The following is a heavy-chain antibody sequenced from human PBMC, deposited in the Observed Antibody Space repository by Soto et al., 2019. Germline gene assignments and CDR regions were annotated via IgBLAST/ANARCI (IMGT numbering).Heavy chain of an antibody. CDR1: GFTFDDYA. Sequence: EVQLVESGGGLVQPGRSLRLSCAASGFTFDDYAMHWVRQAPGKGLEWVSGISWNSGSIGYADSVKGRFTISRDNAKNSLYLQMNSLRAEDTALYYCAKALAAACRPADFDYWGQGTLVTVSS. CDR2: ISWNSGSI. CDR3: AKALAAACRPADFDY. D-gene: IGHD6-13*01. J-gene: IGHJ4*02. V-gene: IGHV3-9*01.